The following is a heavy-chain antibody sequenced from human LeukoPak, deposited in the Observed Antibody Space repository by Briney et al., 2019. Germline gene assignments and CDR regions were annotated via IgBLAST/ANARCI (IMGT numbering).Heavy chain of an antibody. Sequence: PSETLSLTCTVSGYSISSGYYWGWVRQPPGKGLEWIGSIYHSGSTYYNPSLKSRVTISVDTSKNQFSLKLSSVTAADTAVYCCAREYSGYDYPYYFDYWGQGTLVTVSS. CDR2: IYHSGST. CDR3: AREYSGYDYPYYFDY. V-gene: IGHV4-38-2*02. D-gene: IGHD5-12*01. J-gene: IGHJ4*02. CDR1: GYSISSGYY.